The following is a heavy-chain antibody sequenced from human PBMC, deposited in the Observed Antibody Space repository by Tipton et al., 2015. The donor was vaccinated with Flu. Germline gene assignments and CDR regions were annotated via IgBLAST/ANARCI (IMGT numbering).Heavy chain of an antibody. V-gene: IGHV3-53*01. CDR3: TRGQGANP. J-gene: IGHJ5*02. Sequence: SLRLSCAASGFTVSDSYMSWVRQAPGKGLEWVSVIYSDGRAYYVDSVKGRFTVSRDDSKNMLSLQMDSLRAEDTAVYYCTRGQGANPWGQGTLVTVSS. CDR1: GFTVSDSY. CDR2: IYSDGRA.